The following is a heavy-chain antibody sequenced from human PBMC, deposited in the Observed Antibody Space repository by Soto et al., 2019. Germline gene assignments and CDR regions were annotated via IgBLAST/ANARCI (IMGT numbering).Heavy chain of an antibody. CDR2: IKQDGSET. CDR1: GFTFNTYW. V-gene: IGHV3-7*01. CDR3: AREVRATFDP. J-gene: IGHJ5*02. D-gene: IGHD1-26*01. Sequence: EVQLVESGGGLVQPGGSLRLSCAASGFTFNTYWMAWVRQAPGKGPEWVASIKQDGSETFYMDSVRGRFTISRDNAKNSLYLQMKSLRAEDMAVYYCAREVRATFDPWGQGTLVTVSS.